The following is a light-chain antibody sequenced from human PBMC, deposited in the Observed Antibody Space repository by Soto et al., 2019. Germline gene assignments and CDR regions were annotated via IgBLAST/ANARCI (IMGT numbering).Light chain of an antibody. Sequence: DIQMTRSPSSLSASVGDRVTITCRASQSISSYLHWYQQKPGKAPKLLIYAASSLQSGVPSRFSGSGSGTHFTLSISSLQPEDFATYYCQQTYSNPKTFGGGTKVDIK. V-gene: IGKV1-39*01. CDR2: AAS. CDR3: QQTYSNPKT. CDR1: QSISSY. J-gene: IGKJ4*01.